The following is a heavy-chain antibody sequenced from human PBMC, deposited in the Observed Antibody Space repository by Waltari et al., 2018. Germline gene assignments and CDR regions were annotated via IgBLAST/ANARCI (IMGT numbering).Heavy chain of an antibody. CDR1: GFACSSYW. V-gene: IGHV3-74*01. CDR2: IDDDGSGT. Sequence: EVRLEESGGGFVQPGGSLRLSGAASGFACSSYWMHWVRQAPGKGMVWVSRIDDDGSGTPYADSVMGRFTISRDNAKNTVYLEMNSLRAEDTAVYYCSRSPAGYSRSDYWGQGTLVTVSS. CDR3: SRSPAGYSRSDY. J-gene: IGHJ4*02. D-gene: IGHD5-18*01.